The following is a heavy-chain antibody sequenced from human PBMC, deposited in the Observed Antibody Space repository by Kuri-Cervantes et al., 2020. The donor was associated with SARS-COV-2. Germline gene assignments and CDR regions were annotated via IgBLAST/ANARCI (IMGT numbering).Heavy chain of an antibody. CDR1: GFTFSNYN. J-gene: IGHJ6*02. CDR2: SSSRSSYI. D-gene: IGHD1-1*01. CDR3: ARDKVQLERPRYDYYYYDMDV. Sequence: GGSLRFSCAASGFTFSNYNMNWVRQAPGKGLEWVSSSSSRSSYIYYADSVKGRFTISRDNAKNSLYLQMNSLRAEDTAAYYCARDKVQLERPRYDYYYYDMDVWGQGITFTVSS. V-gene: IGHV3-21*01.